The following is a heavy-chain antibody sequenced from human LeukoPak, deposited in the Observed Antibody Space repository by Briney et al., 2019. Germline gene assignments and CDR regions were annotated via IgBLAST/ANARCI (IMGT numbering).Heavy chain of an antibody. CDR3: ARYSYGITDFDY. J-gene: IGHJ4*02. V-gene: IGHV1-2*02. D-gene: IGHD5-18*01. Sequence: ASVKVSCKASGYTFTGYYMHWVRQAPGQGLEWMGWINPNSGGTNYAQKLQGRVTMTTDTSTSTAYMELRSLRSDDTAVYYCARYSYGITDFDYWGQGTLVTVSS. CDR2: INPNSGGT. CDR1: GYTFTGYY.